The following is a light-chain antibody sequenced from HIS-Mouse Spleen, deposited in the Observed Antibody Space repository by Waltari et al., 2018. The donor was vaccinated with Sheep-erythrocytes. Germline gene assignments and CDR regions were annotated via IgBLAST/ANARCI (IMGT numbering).Light chain of an antibody. V-gene: IGLV3-19*01. J-gene: IGLJ2*01. CDR2: GKN. CDR3: NSRDSSGNLV. Sequence: SSELTQDPAVSVAFGQTVRITCQGDSLRSYYSSWYQQKPGQAPVLVIYGKNNRPSGIPDRFSGSSSGNTASLTITGAQAEDEADYYCNSRDSSGNLVFGGGTKLTVL. CDR1: SLRSYY.